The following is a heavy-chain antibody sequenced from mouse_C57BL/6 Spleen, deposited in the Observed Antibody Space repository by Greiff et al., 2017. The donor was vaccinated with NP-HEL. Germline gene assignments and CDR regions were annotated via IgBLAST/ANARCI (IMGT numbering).Heavy chain of an antibody. CDR3: GRVDLLLGAMDY. Sequence: VQLQQPGAELVKPGASVKLSCTASGYTFTSYWMHWVKQRPGRGLEWIGKIDRNSGGTKYNEKVKSKATLTVDKPSSTAYMQLSSLTSEDTAFYYCGRVDLLLGAMDYWGQGTSVTVSS. J-gene: IGHJ4*01. D-gene: IGHD2-10*01. V-gene: IGHV1-72*01. CDR2: IDRNSGGT. CDR1: GYTFTSYW.